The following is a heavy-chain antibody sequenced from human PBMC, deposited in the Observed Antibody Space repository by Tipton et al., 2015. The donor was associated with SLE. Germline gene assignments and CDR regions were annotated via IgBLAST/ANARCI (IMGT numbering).Heavy chain of an antibody. D-gene: IGHD3-22*01. J-gene: IGHJ4*02. V-gene: IGHV4-34*01. CDR1: GGSISGYY. CDR3: ARGYYESNGYYSFDY. Sequence: TLSLTCAVSGGSISGYYWSWIRQPPGKELEWIGEIKHSGSTNYNPSLRRRLTISLDRSNNQFSLKVNSMTAADTAGYNCARGYYESNGYYSFDYWGLGALVTVSS. CDR2: IKHSGST.